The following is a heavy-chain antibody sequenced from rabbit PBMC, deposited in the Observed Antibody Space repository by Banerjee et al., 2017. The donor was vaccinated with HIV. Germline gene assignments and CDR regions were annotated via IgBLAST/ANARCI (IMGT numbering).Heavy chain of an antibody. V-gene: IGHV1S40*01. CDR1: GFSFSSSYY. CDR2: IVGGGSGTT. Sequence: QSLEESGGDLVKPGASLTLTCTASGFSFSSSYYMCWVRQAPGKGLEWIGCIVGGGSGTTYYASWAKGRFTISKTSSTTVTLQMTSLTAADTATYFCGRYYGSSRGFNLWGPGTLVTVS. J-gene: IGHJ4*01. CDR3: GRYYGSSRGFNL. D-gene: IGHD8-1*01.